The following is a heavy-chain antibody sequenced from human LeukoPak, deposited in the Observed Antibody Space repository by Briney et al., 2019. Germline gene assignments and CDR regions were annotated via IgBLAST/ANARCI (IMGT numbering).Heavy chain of an antibody. Sequence: GGSLRLSCAASGFTFSSYSMNWVRQAPGKGLEWVSSISSSSSYIYYADSVKGRFTISRDNAKNSLYLQMNSLRAEDTAVYYCARDFVDTAMVDRLLGAFDIWGQGTMVTVSS. J-gene: IGHJ3*02. CDR3: ARDFVDTAMVDRLLGAFDI. CDR2: ISSSSSYI. CDR1: GFTFSSYS. V-gene: IGHV3-21*01. D-gene: IGHD5-18*01.